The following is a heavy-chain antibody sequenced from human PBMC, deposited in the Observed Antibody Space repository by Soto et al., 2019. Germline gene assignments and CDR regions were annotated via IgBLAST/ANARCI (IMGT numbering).Heavy chain of an antibody. CDR3: ARVNYYASSGDYVGLDY. CDR2: IYYSGDA. D-gene: IGHD3-22*01. Sequence: QVQLHESGPGLVKPSQTVSLTCTVAGGSIDSGGHYWSWIRQHPGRGLEWIGYIYYSGDANYNPSLKSRVSLSIDPSENQFSLTLTSVTAADTAVYYCARVNYYASSGDYVGLDYWGQGILVTVSS. V-gene: IGHV4-31*03. CDR1: GGSIDSGGHY. J-gene: IGHJ4*02.